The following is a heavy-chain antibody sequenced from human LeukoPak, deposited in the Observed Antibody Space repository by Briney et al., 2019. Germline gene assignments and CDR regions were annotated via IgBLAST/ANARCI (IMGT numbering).Heavy chain of an antibody. CDR3: ARGPPTDYYDSSGFYYVFDY. J-gene: IGHJ4*02. CDR2: INHRGST. Sequence: PSQTLSLTCAVDGGSFSGYYWSCIRQPPRKGLEWIGEINHRGSTNYNPSLKSRVTISVDTSKNQFSLKLSSVTAADTAVYFCARGPPTDYYDSSGFYYVFDYWGQGTLVTVSS. V-gene: IGHV4-34*01. D-gene: IGHD3-22*01. CDR1: GGSFSGYY.